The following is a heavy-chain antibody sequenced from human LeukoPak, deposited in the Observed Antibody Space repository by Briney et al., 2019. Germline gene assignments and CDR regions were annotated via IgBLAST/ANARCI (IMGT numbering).Heavy chain of an antibody. D-gene: IGHD1-14*01. CDR1: GFTFSTYG. V-gene: IGHV3-33*06. CDR3: AKDSNPAGHYLKDV. CDR2: IWYDGSNK. J-gene: IGHJ6*01. Sequence: PGRSLRLSCAASGFTFSTYGMYWVRQAPGKGLDWVAVIWYDGSNKYYADSVKGRFTISRDNSKNTLYLQMNSLRAEDTAVYYRAKDSNPAGHYLKDVWGQRDHGHRLL.